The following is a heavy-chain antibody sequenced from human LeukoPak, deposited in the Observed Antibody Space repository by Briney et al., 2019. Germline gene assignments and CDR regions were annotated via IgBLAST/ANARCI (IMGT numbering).Heavy chain of an antibody. CDR1: GYSFTSYW. CDR2: IDPSDSHT. V-gene: IGHV5-10-1*01. J-gene: IGHJ3*02. Sequence: GESLKISCKGSGYSFTSYWISWVRQMPGKGLEWMGRIDPSDSHTNYSPSFQGHVTISADKSISTAYLQWSSLKASDTAMYYCASTGVTGTTSPNAFDIWGQGTMVTVSS. CDR3: ASTGVTGTTSPNAFDI. D-gene: IGHD1-1*01.